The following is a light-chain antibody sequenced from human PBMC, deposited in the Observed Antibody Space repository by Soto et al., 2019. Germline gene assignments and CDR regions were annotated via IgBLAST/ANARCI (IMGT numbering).Light chain of an antibody. J-gene: IGKJ5*01. CDR3: QQANRFPIT. CDR1: QGISNW. V-gene: IGKV1-12*01. Sequence: DIQMTQSPSSVSASVGDRVIVTCRASQGISNWLAWYQQKAGRAPKLLISGASNLQSGVPSRFSGSRSGTDFNLTISSLQPVDFATYYCQQANRFPITFGQGTRLEIK. CDR2: GAS.